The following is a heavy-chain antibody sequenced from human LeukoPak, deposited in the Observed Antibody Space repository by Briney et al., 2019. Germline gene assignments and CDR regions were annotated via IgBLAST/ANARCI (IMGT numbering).Heavy chain of an antibody. CDR2: IYNSGST. V-gene: IGHV4-59*01. CDR3: VRDRELNY. D-gene: IGHD1-7*01. CDR1: GVSISIYY. J-gene: IGHJ4*02. Sequence: SETLSLACTVSGVSISIYYWSWIRQPPGKGLEWIGYIYNSGSTSYNPSLKSRATISADTSKNQFSLKLSSVTAADTAVYYCVRDRELNYWGQGTLVTVSS.